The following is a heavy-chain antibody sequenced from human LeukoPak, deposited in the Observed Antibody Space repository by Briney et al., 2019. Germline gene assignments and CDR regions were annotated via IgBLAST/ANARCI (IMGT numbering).Heavy chain of an antibody. CDR3: ARAEPGLFDY. CDR1: GFTFSRCG. CDR2: IYSDGRNE. V-gene: IGHV3-33*01. Sequence: GGSPRLSCVASGFTFSRCGMHWVRQAPGKGLEWVAVIYSDGRNEYYADSVEGRFTISRDNSKNTPYLQMNSLRAEDTAVYYCARAEPGLFDYWGLGTLVTVSS. J-gene: IGHJ4*02.